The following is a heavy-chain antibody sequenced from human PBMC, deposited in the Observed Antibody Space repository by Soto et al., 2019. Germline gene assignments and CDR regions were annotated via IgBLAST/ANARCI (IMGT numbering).Heavy chain of an antibody. V-gene: IGHV3-23*01. CDR3: AKVAYCGGDCYPANWYFDL. D-gene: IGHD2-21*02. CDR1: GFTFSSYA. CDR2: ISGSGGST. Sequence: EVQLLESGGGLVQPGGSLRLSCAASGFTFSSYAMSWVRQAPGKGREWVSAISGSGGSTYYADSVKGRFTISRDNSKNPLYLQMHSLRAEETAVYYCAKVAYCGGDCYPANWYFDLWGRGTLVTVSS. J-gene: IGHJ2*01.